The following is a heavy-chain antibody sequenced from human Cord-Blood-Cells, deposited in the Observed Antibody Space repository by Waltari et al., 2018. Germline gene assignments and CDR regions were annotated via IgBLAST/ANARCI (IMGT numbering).Heavy chain of an antibody. J-gene: IGHJ6*03. D-gene: IGHD3-9*01. CDR2: IRSKAYGGTT. CDR1: GFTFGDYA. V-gene: IGHV3-49*03. Sequence: EVQLVESGGGLVQPGRSLRLSCTASGFTFGDYAMSWFRQAPGKGLEWVGFIRSKAYGGTTEYAASVKGRFTISRDDSKSIAYLQMNSLKTDDTAVYYCTRDREADYDILTGYYYYYYYMDVWGKGTTVTVSS. CDR3: TRDREADYDILTGYYYYYYYMDV.